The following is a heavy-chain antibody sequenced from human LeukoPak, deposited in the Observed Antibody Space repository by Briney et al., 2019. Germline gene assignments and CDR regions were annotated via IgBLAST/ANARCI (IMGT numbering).Heavy chain of an antibody. J-gene: IGHJ4*02. V-gene: IGHV3-23*01. CDR2: ISGSGTST. Sequence: GGSLRLSWAASGFTFYSSAMNWVRQAPGKGLEWVSGISGSGTSTYYADSVKGRFTISRDNSKNTLYLQMNSLRAEDTAVYYCAKGPMVRIDFWGQGTLVTVSS. CDR1: GFTFYSSA. D-gene: IGHD3-10*01. CDR3: AKGPMVRIDF.